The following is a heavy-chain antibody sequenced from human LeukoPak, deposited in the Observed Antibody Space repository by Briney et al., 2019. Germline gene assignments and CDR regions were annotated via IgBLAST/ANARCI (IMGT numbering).Heavy chain of an antibody. Sequence: SGPTLVKPTQTLTLTCTFSGFSLSTSGVGVGWFRQPPRKALEWLALICWDDAKRYSPSLKNRLTITQDTYNKQVVLTMTNMDPVDTATYYCAHTVTYSLGDAFDIWGQGTMVTVSS. CDR1: GFSLSTSGVG. J-gene: IGHJ3*02. CDR2: ICWDDAK. V-gene: IGHV2-5*02. CDR3: AHTVTYSLGDAFDI. D-gene: IGHD2-15*01.